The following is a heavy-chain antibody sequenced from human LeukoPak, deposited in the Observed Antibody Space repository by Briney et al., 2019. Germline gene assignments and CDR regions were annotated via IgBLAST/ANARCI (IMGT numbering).Heavy chain of an antibody. J-gene: IGHJ4*02. Sequence: GASVKVSCKASGYTFTSYAMNWVRQAPGQGLEWMGWINTNTGNPTYAQGFTGRFVFSLDTSVSTAYLQISSLKAEDTAVYYCARAKDYYDSSGYYYEYFDYWGQGTLVTVSS. CDR1: GYTFTSYA. CDR2: INTNTGNP. V-gene: IGHV7-4-1*02. D-gene: IGHD3-22*01. CDR3: ARAKDYYDSSGYYYEYFDY.